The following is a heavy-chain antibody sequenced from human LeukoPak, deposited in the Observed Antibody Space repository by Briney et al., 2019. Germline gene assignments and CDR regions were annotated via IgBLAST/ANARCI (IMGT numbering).Heavy chain of an antibody. V-gene: IGHV1-2*02. CDR2: INPNSGGT. CDR1: GYTFSAYC. D-gene: IGHD6-13*01. CDR3: ARDQAALFDY. Sequence: ASVKVSCKAPGYTFSAYCMHWVRQAPGQGLEWMGWINPNSGGTNYAQKFQGRVTMTRDTSISTAYMELSRLRSDDTAVYYCARDQAALFDYWGQGTLVTVSS. J-gene: IGHJ4*02.